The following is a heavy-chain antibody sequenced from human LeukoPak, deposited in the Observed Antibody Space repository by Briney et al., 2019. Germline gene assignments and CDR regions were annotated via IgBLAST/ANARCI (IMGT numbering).Heavy chain of an antibody. D-gene: IGHD3-10*01. J-gene: IGHJ4*02. Sequence: GGSLRLSCAASGFTFSSYGMSWVRQAPGKGLEWVSAISGSGGSTYYADSVKGRFTISRDNSKNTLYLQMNSLRAEDTALYYCAKSPDYYESGSLENWGQGALVTVSS. V-gene: IGHV3-23*01. CDR3: AKSPDYYESGSLEN. CDR1: GFTFSSYG. CDR2: ISGSGGST.